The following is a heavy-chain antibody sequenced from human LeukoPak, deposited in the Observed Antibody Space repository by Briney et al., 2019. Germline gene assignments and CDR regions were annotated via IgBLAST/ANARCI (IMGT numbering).Heavy chain of an antibody. CDR1: GFTFGRYW. V-gene: IGHV3-7*03. CDR2: IKLDGSEK. Sequence: GGSLRLSCVASGFTFGRYWMSWVRQAPGKGLEWVANIKLDGSEKNYVDSVKGRFAISRDNTKNSLYLQMNSLRVEDTAVFYCARDQYDTWSRRGNFDSWGQGTLVIVSS. J-gene: IGHJ4*02. D-gene: IGHD3-3*01. CDR3: ARDQYDTWSRRGNFDS.